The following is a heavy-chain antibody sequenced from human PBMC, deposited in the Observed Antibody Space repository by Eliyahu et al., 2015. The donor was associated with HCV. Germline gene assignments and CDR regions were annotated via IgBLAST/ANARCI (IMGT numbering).Heavy chain of an antibody. V-gene: IGHV4-34*02. J-gene: IGHJ4*02. CDR1: GGSFSGYY. D-gene: IGHD1-26*01. CDR3: ARRGGGSYGGGDFDY. CDR2: IYQSGST. Sequence: QVQLQQWGAGLLKPSETLSLTCAVYGGSFSGYYWSWIRQSPGRGLEWIGEIYQSGSTNRNPSLKSRTTISIDASKTQFSLKLTFVTAADTAMYYCARRGGGSYGGGDFDYWGRGIQVIVSS.